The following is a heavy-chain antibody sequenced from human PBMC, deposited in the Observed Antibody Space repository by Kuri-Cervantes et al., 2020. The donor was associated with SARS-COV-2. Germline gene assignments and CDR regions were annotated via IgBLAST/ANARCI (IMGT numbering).Heavy chain of an antibody. Sequence: SETLSLTCAVYGGSFSGYYWSWIRQPPGRGLEWIGEINHSGSTNYNPSLKSRVTISADTSKNQFSLKLSSVTAADTAVYYCAREPYSRGWMELWGQGTLVTVSS. J-gene: IGHJ4*02. CDR2: INHSGST. CDR1: GGSFSGYY. D-gene: IGHD6-19*01. V-gene: IGHV4-34*01. CDR3: AREPYSRGWMEL.